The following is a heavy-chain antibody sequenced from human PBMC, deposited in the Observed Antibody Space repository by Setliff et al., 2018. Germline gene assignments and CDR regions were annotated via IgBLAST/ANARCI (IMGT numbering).Heavy chain of an antibody. D-gene: IGHD3-10*01. CDR2: IKSNTDGGTT. V-gene: IGHV3-15*01. CDR1: GFTLTNAW. J-gene: IGHJ4*02. Sequence: PRGVLKISCTASGFTLTNAWINWVRQAPGKGLEWVGRIKSNTDGGTTDYAAPVKGRFIISRDDSENTVFLQMNSLKTEDTALYYCNSRITVLRGVTVLWGQGTQVTVSS. CDR3: NSRITVLRGVTVL.